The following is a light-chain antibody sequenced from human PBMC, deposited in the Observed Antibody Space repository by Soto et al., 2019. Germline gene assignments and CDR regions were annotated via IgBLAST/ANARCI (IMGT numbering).Light chain of an antibody. V-gene: IGKV3-20*01. Sequence: ELVLTQSPGTLSLSPGHRATLSCRASQTFVSTYLAWYQQKPGQAPRLLIYDASNRATGILDRFSGSGSGPDFTLTISRLEPEDFAVYYCHYYGGSPTFGGGTKVDIK. CDR2: DAS. CDR1: QTFVSTY. CDR3: HYYGGSPT. J-gene: IGKJ4*01.